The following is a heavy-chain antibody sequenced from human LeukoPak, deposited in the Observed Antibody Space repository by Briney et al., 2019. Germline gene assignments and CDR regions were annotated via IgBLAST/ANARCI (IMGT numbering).Heavy chain of an antibody. J-gene: IGHJ4*02. CDR1: GGTFSSYA. D-gene: IGHD1-26*01. CDR2: IIPIFGTA. CDR3: ARAIPSGSYFGPVGC. Sequence: SVKVSCKASGGTFSSYAISWVRQAPGQGLEWMGGIIPIFGTANYAQKFQGRVTITADESTSTAYMELSSLRSEDTAVYYCARAIPSGSYFGPVGCWGQGTLVTVSS. V-gene: IGHV1-69*01.